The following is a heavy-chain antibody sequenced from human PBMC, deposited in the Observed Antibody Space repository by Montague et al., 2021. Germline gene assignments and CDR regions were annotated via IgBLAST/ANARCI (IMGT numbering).Heavy chain of an antibody. J-gene: IGHJ4*02. CDR3: ARDQVYAFDH. Sequence: SLRLSCAASGFTFTSYTMNWVRQAPGKGLEWVSYISRDSSATYYADSVKGRFTISRDNAKNSLYLQVNSLRDEDTAVYYCARDQVYAFDHWGQGTLVTVSS. D-gene: IGHD5/OR15-5a*01. CDR2: ISRDSSAT. CDR1: GFTFTSYT. V-gene: IGHV3-48*02.